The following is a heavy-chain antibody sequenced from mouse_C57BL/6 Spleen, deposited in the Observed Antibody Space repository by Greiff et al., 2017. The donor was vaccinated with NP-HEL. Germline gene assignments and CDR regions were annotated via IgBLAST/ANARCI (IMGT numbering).Heavy chain of an antibody. V-gene: IGHV1-42*01. CDR1: GYSFTGYY. D-gene: IGHD3-3*01. J-gene: IGHJ2*01. Sequence: VQLQQSGPELVKPGASVKISCKASGYSFTGYYMNWVKQSPEKSLEWIGEINPSTGGTTYNQKFKAKATLTVDKSSSTAYMQLKSLTSEDSAVYYCARGGGTRGADYFDYWGQGTTLTVSS. CDR3: ARGGGTRGADYFDY. CDR2: INPSTGGT.